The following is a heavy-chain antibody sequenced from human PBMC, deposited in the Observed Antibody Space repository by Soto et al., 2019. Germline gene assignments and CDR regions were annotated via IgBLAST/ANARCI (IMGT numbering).Heavy chain of an antibody. D-gene: IGHD3-22*01. CDR2: IYYSGST. CDR3: ARVTYYYDSSGYRPLYYFNY. V-gene: IGHV4-61*01. Sequence: PSETLSLTCTVSGGSVSSGSYYWSWIRQPPGKGLEWIGYIYYSGSTNYNPSLKSRVTISVDTSKNQFSLKLSSVTAADTAVYYCARVTYYYDSSGYRPLYYFNYWGQETLVTVSS. CDR1: GGSVSSGSYY. J-gene: IGHJ4*02.